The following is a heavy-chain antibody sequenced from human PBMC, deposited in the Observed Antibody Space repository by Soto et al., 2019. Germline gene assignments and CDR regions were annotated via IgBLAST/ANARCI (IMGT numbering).Heavy chain of an antibody. D-gene: IGHD2-15*01. CDR1: GFTFSSYA. V-gene: IGHV3-23*01. Sequence: PGGPLSLSCAASGFTFSSYAMSWVRQAPGKGLEWVSAISGSGGSTYYADSVKGRFTISRDNSKNTLYLQMNSLRAEDTAVYYCAKDFVVVAAVFDYWGQGTLVTVSS. CDR3: AKDFVVVAAVFDY. J-gene: IGHJ4*02. CDR2: ISGSGGST.